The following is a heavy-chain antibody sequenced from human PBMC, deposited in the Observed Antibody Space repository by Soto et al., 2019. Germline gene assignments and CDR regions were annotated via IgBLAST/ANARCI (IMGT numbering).Heavy chain of an antibody. CDR1: GGSISSSSYY. V-gene: IGHV4-39*01. J-gene: IGHJ4*02. Sequence: SETLSLTCTVSGGSISSSSYYWGWIRQPPGKGLEWIGSIYYSGSTYYNPSLKSRVTISVDTSKNQFSLKLSSVTAADTAVYYCARRLFGVLTVTTWNYFDYWGQGTLVTVSS. CDR2: IYYSGST. CDR3: ARRLFGVLTVTTWNYFDY. D-gene: IGHD4-4*01.